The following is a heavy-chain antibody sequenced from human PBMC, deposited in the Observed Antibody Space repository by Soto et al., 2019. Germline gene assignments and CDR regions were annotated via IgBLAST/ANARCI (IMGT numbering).Heavy chain of an antibody. CDR2: ISYDGSNK. CDR3: AKSVIAATNWFDP. Sequence: QVRLVESGGGVVQPGRSLRLSCAASGFTFSNYVIHWVRQAPGKGLEWVAGISYDGSNKYYADSVKGRFTISRDNSKNTRYLEMNSLRAEDTAVYHCAKSVIAATNWFDPWGQGTLVTVAS. CDR1: GFTFSNYV. J-gene: IGHJ5*02. V-gene: IGHV3-30*18. D-gene: IGHD2-15*01.